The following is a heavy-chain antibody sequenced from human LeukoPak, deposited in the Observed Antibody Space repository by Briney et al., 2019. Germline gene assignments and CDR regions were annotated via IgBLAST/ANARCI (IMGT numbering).Heavy chain of an antibody. Sequence: GGSLRLSCSASGFTFSKYWMSWIRQLPGQGLEWVANVNQDGTQKYYADSVKGRFTNSRDNARNLLYLQMNSLRAEDTAVYYCVRDVSSVWAFDYWGHGTLVTVSS. D-gene: IGHD6-19*01. V-gene: IGHV3-7*01. CDR3: VRDVSSVWAFDY. CDR1: GFTFSKYW. J-gene: IGHJ4*01. CDR2: VNQDGTQK.